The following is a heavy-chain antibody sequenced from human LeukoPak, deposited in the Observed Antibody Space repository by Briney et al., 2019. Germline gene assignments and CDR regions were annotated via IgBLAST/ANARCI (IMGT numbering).Heavy chain of an antibody. CDR1: GVSISSYY. J-gene: IGHJ3*02. D-gene: IGHD6-13*01. CDR2: IYYSGST. CDR3: ARGGSWYRAFDI. V-gene: IGHV4-59*01. Sequence: PSETLSLTCTVSGVSISSYYWSWIRQPPGKGLEWIGYIYYSGSTNYNPSLKSRVTISVDTSKNQFSLKLSSVTAADTAVYYCARGGSWYRAFDIWGQGTVVTVSS.